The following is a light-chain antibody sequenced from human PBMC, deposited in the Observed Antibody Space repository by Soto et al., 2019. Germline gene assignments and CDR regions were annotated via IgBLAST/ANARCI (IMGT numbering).Light chain of an antibody. J-gene: IGLJ3*02. Sequence: QSALTQPASVSGSPGQSITISCTGTNSDIGNYNFVSWYQQHPGKAPKLMISEVKKRPSGVSNRFSGSKSGNTASLTISGLQTEDEADYSCCSFAGGHTWVFGGGTKVTVL. V-gene: IGLV2-23*02. CDR3: CSFAGGHTWV. CDR2: EVK. CDR1: NSDIGNYNF.